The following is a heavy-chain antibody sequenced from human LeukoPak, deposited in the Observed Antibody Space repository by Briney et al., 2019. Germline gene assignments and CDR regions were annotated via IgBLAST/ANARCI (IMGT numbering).Heavy chain of an antibody. V-gene: IGHV3-23*01. CDR1: GFTFSSYA. CDR2: ISGSGGST. D-gene: IGHD3-16*02. CDR3: AKLRIYDYVWGSYRTTSPDFDY. J-gene: IGHJ4*02. Sequence: GGSLRLSCAASGFTFSSYAMSWVRQAPGKGLEWVSAISGSGGSTYYADSVKGRFTISRDNSKNTLYLQMNSLRAEDTAVYYCAKLRIYDYVWGSYRTTSPDFDYWGQGTLVTVSS.